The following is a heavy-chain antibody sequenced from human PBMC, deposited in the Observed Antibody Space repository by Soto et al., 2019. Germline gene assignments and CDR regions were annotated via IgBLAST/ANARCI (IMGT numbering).Heavy chain of an antibody. CDR3: AKGQNVLRNFDWLLSLVY. D-gene: IGHD3-9*01. J-gene: IGHJ4*02. V-gene: IGHV3-53*01. CDR1: GFTVSGNY. Sequence: GGSLRLSCAASGFTVSGNYMSWVRQAPGKGLELVSVIYNGGGTYYADSVKGRFTISRDNSKNTLYLQMNSLRAEDTAVYYCAKGQNVLRNFDWLLSLVYWGQGTLVTVSS. CDR2: IYNGGGT.